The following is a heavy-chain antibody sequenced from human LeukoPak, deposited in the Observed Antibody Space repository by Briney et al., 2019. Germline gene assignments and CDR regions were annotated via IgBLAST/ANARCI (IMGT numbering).Heavy chain of an antibody. Sequence: GGSLRLSCAASGFTFSSYWMHWVRQAPGKGLVWVSRINSDGSSTSYADSVKGRFTISRDNAKNTLYLQMNSLRAEDTAVYYCARGYSYGHTPLFDYWGQGTLVTVSS. V-gene: IGHV3-74*01. CDR2: INSDGSST. CDR1: GFTFSSYW. CDR3: ARGYSYGHTPLFDY. D-gene: IGHD5-18*01. J-gene: IGHJ4*02.